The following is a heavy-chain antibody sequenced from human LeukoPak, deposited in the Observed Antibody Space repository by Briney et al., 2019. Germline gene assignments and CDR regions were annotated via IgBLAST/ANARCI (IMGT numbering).Heavy chain of an antibody. J-gene: IGHJ5*02. Sequence: NPGGSLRLSCAASGFTFSDYYMSWIRQAPGKGLEWVSYISSSSSYTNYADSVKGRFTISRDNAKNSLYLQMNSLRAEDTAVYYCARDHYYGSGYNWFDPWGQGTLVTVSS. CDR1: GFTFSDYY. CDR3: ARDHYYGSGYNWFDP. V-gene: IGHV3-11*06. D-gene: IGHD3-10*01. CDR2: ISSSSSYT.